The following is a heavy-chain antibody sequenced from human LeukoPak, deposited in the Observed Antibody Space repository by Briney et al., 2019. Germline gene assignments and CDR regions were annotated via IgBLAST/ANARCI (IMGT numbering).Heavy chain of an antibody. D-gene: IGHD6-6*01. CDR2: FFDSGST. V-gene: IGHV4-59*11. J-gene: IGHJ4*02. CDR3: ARSAYSSSYLGY. CDR1: GDSISSHY. Sequence: SETLSLTCTVSGDSISSHYWSWIRQPPGKGLEWMGFFFDSGSTNYKSSLESRVTMSVDTSKNQFSLKLSSVTAADTAVYYCARSAYSSSYLGYWGQGTLVTVSS.